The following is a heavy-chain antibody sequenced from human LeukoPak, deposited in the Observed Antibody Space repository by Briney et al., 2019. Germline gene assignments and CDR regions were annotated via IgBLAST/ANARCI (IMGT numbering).Heavy chain of an antibody. V-gene: IGHV3-21*01. Sequence: GGSLRLSCAASGFTFSTFSMTWVRQAPGKGLEWVSSISGSSSDIYYVDSVKGRFTISRDNAKNSLYLQMNSLRAEDTAVYYCARDPTVYGQPGFWGQGTLVTVSS. CDR3: ARDPTVYGQPGF. CDR1: GFTFSTFS. D-gene: IGHD3-10*01. CDR2: ISGSSSDI. J-gene: IGHJ4*02.